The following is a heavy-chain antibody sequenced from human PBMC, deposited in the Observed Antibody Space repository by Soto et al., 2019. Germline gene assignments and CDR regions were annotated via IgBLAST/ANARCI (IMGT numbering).Heavy chain of an antibody. Sequence: SETLSLTCTVSGDAISGYYWSWIRQPPGKGLEWIGSIYYSGSTYYNPSLKSRVTISVDTSKNQFSLKLSSVTAADTAVYYCAALRGGGYYGMDVWGQGTTVTVSS. CDR2: IYYSGST. CDR1: GDAISGYY. V-gene: IGHV4-59*05. D-gene: IGHD3-16*01. J-gene: IGHJ6*02. CDR3: AALRGGGYYGMDV.